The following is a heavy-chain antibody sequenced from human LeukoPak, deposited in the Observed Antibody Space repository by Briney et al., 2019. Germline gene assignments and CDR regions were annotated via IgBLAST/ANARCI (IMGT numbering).Heavy chain of an antibody. D-gene: IGHD3-22*01. CDR1: GYTFTSYG. J-gene: IGHJ6*02. Sequence: ASVKVSCKASGYTFTSYGISWVRQAPGQGLEWMGWISAYNGNTNYAQKFQGRVTITADESTSTAYMELSSLRSEDTAVYYCARDLYYDSSGYPQNYYYYYGMDVWGQGTTVTVSS. V-gene: IGHV1-18*01. CDR2: ISAYNGNT. CDR3: ARDLYYDSSGYPQNYYYYYGMDV.